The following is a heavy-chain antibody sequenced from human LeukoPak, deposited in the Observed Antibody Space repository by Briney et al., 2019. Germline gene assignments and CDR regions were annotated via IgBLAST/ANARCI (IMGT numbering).Heavy chain of an antibody. D-gene: IGHD5/OR15-5a*01. CDR3: ASMAPSGVYLFDY. Sequence: SETLSLTCTISGGSISTYYWGWIRQPPGKGLEWIGYVYYTGSTNYNPSLKSRVTISVETSTSQFSLKLNSVTAADTAVYYCASMAPSGVYLFDYWGQGTLVTVSS. CDR2: VYYTGST. J-gene: IGHJ4*02. V-gene: IGHV4-59*01. CDR1: GGSISTYY.